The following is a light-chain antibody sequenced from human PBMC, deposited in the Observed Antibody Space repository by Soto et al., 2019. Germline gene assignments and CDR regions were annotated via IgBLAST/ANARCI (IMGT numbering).Light chain of an antibody. V-gene: IGKV1-39*01. J-gene: IGKJ1*01. CDR2: AAS. CDR3: QQSYSTVRT. CDR1: QSISSY. Sequence: DIQMTQSPSSLSASVGDRVTITCRASQSISSYLNWYQQKPRKAPKLLIYAASSLQSGVPSRFSGSGSGTDFTLTISSLQPEDFATYYCQQSYSTVRTFGQGTKVEIK.